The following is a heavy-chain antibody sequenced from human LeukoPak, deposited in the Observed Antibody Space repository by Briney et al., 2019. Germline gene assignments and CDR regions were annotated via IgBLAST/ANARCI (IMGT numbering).Heavy chain of an antibody. D-gene: IGHD3-10*01. V-gene: IGHV3-73*01. J-gene: IGHJ2*01. CDR3: SSSLWFGELLKAFDL. Sequence: PGGSLKLSCAASGFTFSGSAMQWVRQASGKGLEWVGRIRSKADSYATAYAASVKGRFTVSRDDSKNTAYLQMNSLKTEDTAVYYCSSSLWFGELLKAFDLWGRGTLVTVSS. CDR1: GFTFSGSA. CDR2: IRSKADSYAT.